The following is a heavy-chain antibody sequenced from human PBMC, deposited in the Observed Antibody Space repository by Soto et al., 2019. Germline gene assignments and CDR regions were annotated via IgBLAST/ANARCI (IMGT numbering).Heavy chain of an antibody. D-gene: IGHD2-2*01. V-gene: IGHV1-18*04. CDR1: GYTFISYG. CDR3: AREGYCSSTSCYSAFDY. J-gene: IGHJ4*02. Sequence: ASVKVSCKASGYTFISYGISWVRQAPGQGLEWMGWISAYNGNTNYAQKLQGRVTMTTDTSTSTAYMELRSLRSDDTAVYYCAREGYCSSTSCYSAFDYWGLGXLVTVSS. CDR2: ISAYNGNT.